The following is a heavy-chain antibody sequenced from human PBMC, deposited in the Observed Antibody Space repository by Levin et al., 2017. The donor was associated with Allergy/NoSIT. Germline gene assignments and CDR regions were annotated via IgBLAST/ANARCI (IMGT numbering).Heavy chain of an antibody. CDR2: IYHSGST. J-gene: IGHJ6*03. CDR3: VRGGRVRTGYYYYMDV. CDR1: GGSISSGGYS. D-gene: IGHD1-1*01. V-gene: IGHV4-30-2*01. Sequence: SETLSLTCAVSGGSISSGGYSWSWIRQPPGKGLEWIGYIYHSGSTYYNPSLKSRVTISVDRSKNQFSLKLSSVTAADTAVYYCVRGGRVRTGYYYYMDVWGKGTTVTVSS.